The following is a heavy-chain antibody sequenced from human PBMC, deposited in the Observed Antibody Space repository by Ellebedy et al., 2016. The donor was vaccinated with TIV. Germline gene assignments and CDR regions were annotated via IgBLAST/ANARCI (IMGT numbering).Heavy chain of an antibody. V-gene: IGHV3-20*01. CDR2: INWNGGST. CDR3: ARDVFSGSYWFDP. CDR1: GFTFDDYG. D-gene: IGHD1-26*01. Sequence: GESLKISCAASGFTFDDYGMSWVRQAPGKGLEWVSGINWNGGSTGYADSVKGRFTISSDNAKNSLYLQMNSLRAEDTALYHCARDVFSGSYWFDPWGQGTLVTVSS. J-gene: IGHJ5*02.